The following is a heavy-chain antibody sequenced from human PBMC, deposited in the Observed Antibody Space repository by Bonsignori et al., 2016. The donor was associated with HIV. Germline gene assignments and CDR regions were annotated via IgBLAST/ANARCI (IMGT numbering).Heavy chain of an antibody. V-gene: IGHV4-34*01. D-gene: IGHD7-27*01. J-gene: IGHJ4*02. Sequence: SETLSLTCAVYGGSFSGYYWSWIRQPPGKGLEWIGEINHSGSTNYNPSLKSRVTISVDTSKNQFSLKLSSVTAADTAVYYCARGRYAGDLRHFDYWGQGTLVTVSS. CDR1: GGSFSGYY. CDR2: INHSGST. CDR3: ARGRYAGDLRHFDY.